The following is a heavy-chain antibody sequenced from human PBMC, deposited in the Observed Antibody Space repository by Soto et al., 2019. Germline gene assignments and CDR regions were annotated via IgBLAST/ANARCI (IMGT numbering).Heavy chain of an antibody. D-gene: IGHD1-1*01. CDR1: GLTFSDYG. Sequence: PVGSLRLSCVVSGLTFSDYGFHWVRQAPGKCLDWVASISYDGSFVYYADSVRGRFTISRDNSRNTLDLQMNTLRHGDTAVYYCAKERGRNRNFDMDVWGQGTSVTVSS. J-gene: IGHJ6*02. V-gene: IGHV3-30*18. CDR2: ISYDGSFV. CDR3: AKERGRNRNFDMDV.